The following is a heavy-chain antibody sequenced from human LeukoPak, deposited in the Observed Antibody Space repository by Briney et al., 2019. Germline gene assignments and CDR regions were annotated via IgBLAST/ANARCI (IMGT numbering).Heavy chain of an antibody. CDR3: AREGAYYLDS. CDR2: VKQDGSER. V-gene: IGHV3-7*01. Sequence: GGSLRLSCAASGFTFSSYWMSWVRQAPGQGLLWVANVKQDGSERYYVGSVRGRFTISRDNAKNSLYLQMNSLRAEDTAVYYCAREGAYYLDSWGQGTLVAVSS. J-gene: IGHJ4*02. CDR1: GFTFSSYW. D-gene: IGHD4/OR15-4a*01.